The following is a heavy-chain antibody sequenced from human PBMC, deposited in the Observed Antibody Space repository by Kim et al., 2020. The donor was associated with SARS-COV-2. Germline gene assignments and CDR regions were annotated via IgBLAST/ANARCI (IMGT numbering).Heavy chain of an antibody. CDR2: IYPGNSDP. V-gene: IGHV5-51*01. CDR3: ATTLRVLGNIDGFEF. Sequence: GESLKISCKASGYSFTSYWIGWVRQMPGKGLEWMGIIYPGNSDPRYSPSFQGQVTISADKSVNTAYLQWSGLKASDTAMYFCATTLRVLGNIDGFEFWGQGTLVTVSS. J-gene: IGHJ4*02. D-gene: IGHD2-15*01. CDR1: GYSFTSYW.